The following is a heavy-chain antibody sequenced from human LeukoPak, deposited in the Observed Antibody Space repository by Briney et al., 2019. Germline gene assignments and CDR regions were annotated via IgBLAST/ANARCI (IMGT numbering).Heavy chain of an antibody. CDR1: GFTFSSYA. Sequence: GRSLRLSCAASGFTFSSYAMHWVRQAPGKGLEWVAVISYDGSNKYYAGSVKGRFTISRDDSKNTLYLQMNSLRAEDTAVYYCARDRAVPAAKTYYFDYWGQGTLVTVSS. CDR2: ISYDGSNK. J-gene: IGHJ4*02. V-gene: IGHV3-30-3*01. D-gene: IGHD2-2*01. CDR3: ARDRAVPAAKTYYFDY.